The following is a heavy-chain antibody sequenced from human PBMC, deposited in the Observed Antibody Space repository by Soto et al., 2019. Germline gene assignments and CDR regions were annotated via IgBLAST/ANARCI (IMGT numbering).Heavy chain of an antibody. D-gene: IGHD2-15*01. CDR1: GDSISSYY. CDR3: ARHGCSGGSCYSGGYWFDP. Sequence: SETLSLTCPVSGDSISSYYWTWIRQPPGKGLEWIGYIYYSGSTNYNPSLKSRVTISVDTSKNQFSLKLSSVTAADTAVYYCARHGCSGGSCYSGGYWFDPWGQGTLVTVSS. CDR2: IYYSGST. J-gene: IGHJ5*02. V-gene: IGHV4-59*08.